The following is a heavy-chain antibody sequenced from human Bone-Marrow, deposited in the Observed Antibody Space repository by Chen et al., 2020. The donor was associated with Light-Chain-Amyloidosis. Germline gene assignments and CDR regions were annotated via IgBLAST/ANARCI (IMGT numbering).Heavy chain of an antibody. Sequence: QVQLQESGPGLVKPSQTLSLSCTVSGGSISSGGYYWSWIRQHPGKGLEWIGFIYLSGCVAYNPSLRSRLTISVDTSTNQFSLKLSSVTAADTAVYYCASGPDVAFDPWGQGTLVTVSS. CDR2: IYLSGCV. D-gene: IGHD3-10*02. J-gene: IGHJ5*02. V-gene: IGHV4-31*03. CDR3: ASGPDVAFDP. CDR1: GGSISSGGYY.